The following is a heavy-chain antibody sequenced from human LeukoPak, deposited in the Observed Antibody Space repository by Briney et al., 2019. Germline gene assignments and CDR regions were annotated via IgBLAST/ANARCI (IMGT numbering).Heavy chain of an antibody. D-gene: IGHD6-13*01. CDR3: ARTVSGSWYFGWFDP. Sequence: GESLKISCKGSGYSFTSYWIGWVRQMPGKGLEWMGIIYPGDSDTRYSPSFQGQVTISADKSISTAYLQWSSLKASDTAMYYCARTVSGSWYFGWFDPWGQGTLVTVSS. CDR1: GYSFTSYW. J-gene: IGHJ5*02. CDR2: IYPGDSDT. V-gene: IGHV5-51*01.